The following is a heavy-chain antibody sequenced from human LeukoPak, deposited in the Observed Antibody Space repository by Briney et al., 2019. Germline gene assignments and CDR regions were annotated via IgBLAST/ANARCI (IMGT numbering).Heavy chain of an antibody. CDR2: ISYDGSNK. CDR1: GFTFSSYG. J-gene: IGHJ6*03. V-gene: IGHV3-30*18. Sequence: PGGSLRLSCAASGFTFSSYGMHWVRQAPGKGLEWVAVISYDGSNKYYADSVKGRFTISRDNSKNTLYLQMNSLRAEDTAVYYCAKDSCNQSCYYYYYYMDVWGKGTTVTVSS. CDR3: AKDSCNQSCYYYYYYMDV. D-gene: IGHD2-15*01.